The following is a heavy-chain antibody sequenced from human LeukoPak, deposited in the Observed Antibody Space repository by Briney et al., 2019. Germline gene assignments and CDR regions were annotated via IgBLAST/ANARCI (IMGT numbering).Heavy chain of an antibody. V-gene: IGHV1-46*01. D-gene: IGHD5-24*01. CDR1: GYTVTSYY. CDR3: ASVYKCGMDV. J-gene: IGHJ6*02. CDR2: LNPNGGSS. Sequence: ASVKVSCKASGYTVTSYYMHWVRQAPGQGLEWMGILNPNGGSSNYAQKFQGRATLTRATSTGTVYMELSSLRSEDTAVYYCASVYKCGMDVWGQGTTVIVSS.